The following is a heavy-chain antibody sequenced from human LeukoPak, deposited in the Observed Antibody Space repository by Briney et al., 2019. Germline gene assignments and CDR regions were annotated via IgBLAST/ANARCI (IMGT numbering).Heavy chain of an antibody. D-gene: IGHD3-3*01. CDR3: ARGDYDFWSGYYANDY. CDR2: INHSGST. J-gene: IGHJ4*02. V-gene: IGHV4-34*01. Sequence: SETLSLTCAVYGGSFSGYYWSWIRQPPGKGLQWIGEINHSGSTNYNPSLKSRVTISVDTSKNQFSLKLSSVTAADTAVYYCARGDYDFWSGYYANDYWGQGTLVTVSS. CDR1: GGSFSGYY.